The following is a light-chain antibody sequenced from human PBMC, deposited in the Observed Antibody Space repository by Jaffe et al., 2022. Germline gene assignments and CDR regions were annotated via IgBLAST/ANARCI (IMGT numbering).Light chain of an antibody. CDR3: QQCDSPWT. V-gene: IGKV1-5*03. CDR1: QSISSR. Sequence: DIQMTQSPSTLSASVGDRVTITCRASQSISSRLAWYQKKPGKAPKLLIYKASSLESGVPSRFSGSGSGTEFTLTISNLQPDDFATYYCQQCDSPWTFGQGTKVEIK. J-gene: IGKJ1*01. CDR2: KAS.